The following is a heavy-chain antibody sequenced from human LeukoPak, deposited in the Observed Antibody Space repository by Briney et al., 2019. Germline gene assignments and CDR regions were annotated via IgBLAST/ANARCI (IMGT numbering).Heavy chain of an antibody. CDR2: INAGNGNT. V-gene: IGHV1-3*01. J-gene: IGHJ4*02. CDR1: GYTFTSYA. D-gene: IGHD3-16*02. CDR3: ARVMTPDYDYVWGSYRRRKSVDANFDY. Sequence: ASVKVSCKASGYTFTSYAMHWVRQAPGQRLEWMGWINAGNGNTKYSQKFQGRVTITRDTSASTAYMELSSLRSEDTAVYYCARVMTPDYDYVWGSYRRRKSVDANFDYWGQGTLVTVSS.